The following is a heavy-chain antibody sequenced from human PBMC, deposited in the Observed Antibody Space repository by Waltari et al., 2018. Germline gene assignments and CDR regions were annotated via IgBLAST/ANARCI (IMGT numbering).Heavy chain of an antibody. V-gene: IGHV5-10-1*03. CDR1: GYSFTSYW. CDR3: ATPSGYSYGPYYYYGMDV. CDR2: IDPSDSYT. D-gene: IGHD5-18*01. Sequence: EVQLVQSGAEVKKHGESLRISCKGSGYSFTSYWISWVRQMPGKGLEWMGRIDPSDSYTNYSPSFQGHVTISADKSISTAYLQWSSLKASDTAMYYCATPSGYSYGPYYYYGMDVWGQGTTVTVSS. J-gene: IGHJ6*02.